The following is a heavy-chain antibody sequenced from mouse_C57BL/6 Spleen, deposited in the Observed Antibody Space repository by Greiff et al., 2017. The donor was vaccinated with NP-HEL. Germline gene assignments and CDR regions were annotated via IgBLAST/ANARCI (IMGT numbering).Heavy chain of an antibody. CDR3: ARPYYDYDAGAWFAY. J-gene: IGHJ3*01. CDR2: ISNGGGST. CDR1: GFTFSDYY. V-gene: IGHV5-12*01. D-gene: IGHD2-4*01. Sequence: EVKLMESGGGLVQPGGSLKLSCAASGFTFSDYYMYWVRQTPEKRLEWVAYISNGGGSTYYPDTVKGRFTISRDNAKNTLYLQMSRLKSEDTAMYYCARPYYDYDAGAWFAYWGQGTLVTVSA.